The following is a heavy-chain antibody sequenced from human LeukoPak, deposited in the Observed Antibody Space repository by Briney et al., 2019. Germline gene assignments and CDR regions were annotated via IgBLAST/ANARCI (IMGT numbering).Heavy chain of an antibody. Sequence: GRSLRLSCAASGFTFSSYSMNWVRQAPGKGLEWVSHITASGTAMFYADSVKGRFTISRDNAKNSLYLQMNSLRDEDTAVYYCASSGSYRFDYWGQGALVTVSS. D-gene: IGHD1-26*01. CDR1: GFTFSSYS. J-gene: IGHJ4*02. CDR3: ASSGSYRFDY. CDR2: ITASGTAM. V-gene: IGHV3-48*02.